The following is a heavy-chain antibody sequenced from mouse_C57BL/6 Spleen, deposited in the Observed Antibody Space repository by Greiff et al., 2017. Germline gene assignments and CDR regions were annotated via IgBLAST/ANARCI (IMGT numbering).Heavy chain of an antibody. Sequence: VQLQQPGAELVKPGASVKMSCKASGYTFTSYWITWVKQRPGQGLEWIGDSYPGSGSTNYNEKFKSKGTLTVDTSSTTAYMQLSSLTSADSAVYYCARRVYDYDDYFDYWGQGTTLTVSS. CDR1: GYTFTSYW. D-gene: IGHD2-4*01. CDR2: SYPGSGST. V-gene: IGHV1-55*01. J-gene: IGHJ2*01. CDR3: ARRVYDYDDYFDY.